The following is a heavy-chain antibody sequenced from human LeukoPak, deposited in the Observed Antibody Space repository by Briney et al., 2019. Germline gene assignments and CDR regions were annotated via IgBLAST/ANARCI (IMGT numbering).Heavy chain of an antibody. CDR2: FDPEDGET. D-gene: IGHD3-10*01. CDR1: GYTLTELS. V-gene: IGHV1-24*01. CDR3: ATTRTQWFGELSLTPNGMDV. Sequence: ASVNVSCKVSGYTLTELSMHWVRQAPGKGLEWKGGFDPEDGETIYAQKFQGRVTMTEDTSIDTAYMELSSLRSEDTAVYYCATTRTQWFGELSLTPNGMDVWGQGTTVTVSS. J-gene: IGHJ6*02.